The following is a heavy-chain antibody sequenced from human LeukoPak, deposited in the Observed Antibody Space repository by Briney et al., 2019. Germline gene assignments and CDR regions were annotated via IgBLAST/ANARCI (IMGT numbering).Heavy chain of an antibody. CDR3: AKDADYHPNY. Sequence: PGGSLSLLRAASGFTFSTYGMHWVRQAPGKGLEWVSFIQSHATNKYYADSVKGRFTVSSDNSKNTLYLQMNSLTPEDTAMYYCAKDADYHPNYCSERSLVTVSS. CDR2: IQSHATNK. J-gene: IGHJ4*02. CDR1: GFTFSTYG. D-gene: IGHD4-11*01. V-gene: IGHV3-30*02.